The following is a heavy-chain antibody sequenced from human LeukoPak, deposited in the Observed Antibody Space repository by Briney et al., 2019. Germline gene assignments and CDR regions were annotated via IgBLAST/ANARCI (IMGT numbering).Heavy chain of an antibody. J-gene: IGHJ6*04. V-gene: IGHV3-21*01. D-gene: IGHD2-2*01. Sequence: PGGSLRLSCAASGFTFSSYSVNWVRQAPGKGLEWVSSISRSSSYIYYADSVKGRFTISRDNAKNSLYLQMNSLRAEDTAVYYCASGGYCSSTSCYEPYYYYGMDVWGKGTTVTVSS. CDR2: ISRSSSYI. CDR1: GFTFSSYS. CDR3: ASGGYCSSTSCYEPYYYYGMDV.